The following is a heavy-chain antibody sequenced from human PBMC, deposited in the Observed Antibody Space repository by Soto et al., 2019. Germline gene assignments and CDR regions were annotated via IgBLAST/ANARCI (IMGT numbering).Heavy chain of an antibody. CDR2: INPNSGGT. CDR1: GYTFTGYY. J-gene: IGHJ4*02. D-gene: IGHD3-22*01. CDR3: ASGDSSGYCFDY. V-gene: IGHV1-2*02. Sequence: VSVKVSCKASGYTFTGYYMHWVRQAPGQGLEWMGWINPNSGGTNYAQKFQGRVTMTRDTSISTAYMELSRLRSDDTAVYCCASGDSSGYCFDYWGQGTLVTVSS.